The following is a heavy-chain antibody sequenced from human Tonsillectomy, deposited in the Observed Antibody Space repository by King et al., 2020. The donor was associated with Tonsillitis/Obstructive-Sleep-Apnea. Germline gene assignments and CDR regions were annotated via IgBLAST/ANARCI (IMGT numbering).Heavy chain of an antibody. J-gene: IGHJ6*03. CDR3: ARSPSSSWSKPYYYYMDV. V-gene: IGHV1-2*04. Sequence: VQLVESGAEVKKPGASVKVSCKAAGYSFTGYYIHWVRQAPGQGLEWMGWSNPNSGGPNYAQKCHGWVTMTRDTSISTAYMELSRLRSDDTAVYYCARSPSSSWSKPYYYYMDVWGKGTTVTVSS. D-gene: IGHD6-13*01. CDR1: GYSFTGYY. CDR2: SNPNSGGP.